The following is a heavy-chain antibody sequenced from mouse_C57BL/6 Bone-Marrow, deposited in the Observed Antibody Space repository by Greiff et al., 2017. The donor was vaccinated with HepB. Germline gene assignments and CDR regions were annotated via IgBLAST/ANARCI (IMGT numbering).Heavy chain of an antibody. CDR2: IDPSDSYT. CDR1: GYTFTSYW. J-gene: IGHJ2*01. CDR3: GRTDGLFYFDY. Sequence: QVQLQQPGAELVKPGASVKLSCKASGYTFTSYWMQWVKQRPGQGLEWIGEIDPSDSYTNYNQKFKGKATLTVDTSSSTAYMQLSSLTSEDSAVYYCGRTDGLFYFDYWGQGTTLTVSS. V-gene: IGHV1-50*01.